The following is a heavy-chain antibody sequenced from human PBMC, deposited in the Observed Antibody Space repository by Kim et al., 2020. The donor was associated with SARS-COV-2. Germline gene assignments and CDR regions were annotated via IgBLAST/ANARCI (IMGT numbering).Heavy chain of an antibody. J-gene: IGHJ6*02. V-gene: IGHV3-64*01. CDR2: ISSNGGST. Sequence: GGSLRLSCAASGFTFSSYAMHWVRQAPGKGLEYVSAISSNGGSTYYANSVKGRFTISRDNSKNTLYLQMGSLRAEDMAVYHCARGAMVRGVIITPYYYGMDVWGQGTTVTVSS. CDR3: ARGAMVRGVIITPYYYGMDV. D-gene: IGHD3-10*01. CDR1: GFTFSSYA.